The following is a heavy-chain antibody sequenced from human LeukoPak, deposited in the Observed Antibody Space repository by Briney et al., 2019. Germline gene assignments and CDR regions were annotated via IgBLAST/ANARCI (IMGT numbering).Heavy chain of an antibody. CDR1: GGTFSSYA. CDR2: IIPIFGTA. V-gene: IGHV1-69*13. D-gene: IGHD4-23*01. J-gene: IGHJ5*02. Sequence: SVKVSCKASGGTFSSYAISWVGQAPGQGLEWMGGIIPIFGTANYAQKFQGRVTITADESTSTAYMELSSLRSEDTAVYYCARSYGGNSDWFDPWGQGTLVTVSS. CDR3: ARSYGGNSDWFDP.